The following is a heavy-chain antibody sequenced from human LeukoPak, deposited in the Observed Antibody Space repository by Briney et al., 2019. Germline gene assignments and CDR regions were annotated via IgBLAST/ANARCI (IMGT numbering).Heavy chain of an antibody. CDR2: IIAILGIA. V-gene: IGHV1-69*02. J-gene: IGHJ1*01. CDR1: GGTFSSYT. CDR3: ARPPPYDSSGYYYEYFQH. Sequence: ASVKVSCKASGGTFSSYTISWVRQAPGQGLEWMGRIIAILGIANYAQKLQGRVTITADTSTSTAYMELSSLRSEDTAVYYCARPPPYDSSGYYYEYFQHWGQGTLVTVSS. D-gene: IGHD3-22*01.